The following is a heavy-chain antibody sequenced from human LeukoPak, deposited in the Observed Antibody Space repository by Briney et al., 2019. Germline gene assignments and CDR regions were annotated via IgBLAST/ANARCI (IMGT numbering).Heavy chain of an antibody. D-gene: IGHD3-10*01. J-gene: IGHJ4*02. Sequence: PSETLSLTCTVSGGSISSTYYYWGWLRQPPGKGLEWIGTIFYSGSTYYNPSLESRVTISVDTSKNQFSLNLSSVTAADTAVYYCARSSMFRGVTVDYWGQGTLVTVSS. CDR2: IFYSGST. CDR3: ARSSMFRGVTVDY. V-gene: IGHV4-39*01. CDR1: GGSISSTYYY.